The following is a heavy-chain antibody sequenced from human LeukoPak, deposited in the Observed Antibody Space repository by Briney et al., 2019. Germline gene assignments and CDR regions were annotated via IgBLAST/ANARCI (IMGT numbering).Heavy chain of an antibody. CDR1: GFTFKNYA. Sequence: GGSLRLSCVTSGFTFKNYAMSWVRQAPGKGLEWVSAVSGGGGSTNYADSVKGRFTISRDNSKNTLYVQMNSLRAEDTAVYYCAKDREVGVTWDVFDIWGQGTMVTVSS. CDR3: AKDREVGVTWDVFDI. J-gene: IGHJ3*02. V-gene: IGHV3-23*01. CDR2: VSGGGGST. D-gene: IGHD1-26*01.